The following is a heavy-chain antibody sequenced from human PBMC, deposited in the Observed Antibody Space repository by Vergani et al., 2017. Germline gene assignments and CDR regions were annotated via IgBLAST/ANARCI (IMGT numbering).Heavy chain of an antibody. CDR3: ARQVAVAGKWWGPYYYYGMDV. CDR1: GYSFTSYR. Sequence: EVQLVQSGAEVKKPGESLRILCKGSGYSFTSYRILWVRQIPGKGLEWMGRIEPRDSYTNYSLSFQGHVTIPADKSISTDYLQWSSLKASDTAMYYCARQVAVAGKWWGPYYYYGMDVWGQGTTVTVSS. D-gene: IGHD6-19*01. J-gene: IGHJ6*02. V-gene: IGHV5-10-1*01. CDR2: IEPRDSYT.